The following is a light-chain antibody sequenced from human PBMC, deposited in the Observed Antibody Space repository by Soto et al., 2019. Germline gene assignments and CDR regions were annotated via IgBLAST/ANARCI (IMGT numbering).Light chain of an antibody. J-gene: IGKJ1*01. Sequence: DIQMTQSPSTLSASVGDRFTITCLSSQSISSWLAWYQQKPGKAPKLLIYDASSLESGVPSRFSGSGSGTEFTLTISSLQPDDFATYYCQQYNSYPLLTFGQGTKVDIK. V-gene: IGKV1-5*01. CDR3: QQYNSYPLLT. CDR2: DAS. CDR1: QSISSW.